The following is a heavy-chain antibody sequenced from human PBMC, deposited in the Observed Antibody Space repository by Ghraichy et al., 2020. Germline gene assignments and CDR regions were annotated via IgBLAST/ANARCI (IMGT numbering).Heavy chain of an antibody. CDR2: IWYDGSNK. CDR3: AREGGYSYGQFFDY. V-gene: IGHV3-33*01. J-gene: IGHJ4*02. D-gene: IGHD5-18*01. Sequence: GGSLRLSCAASGFTFSSYGMHWVRQAPGKGLEWVAVIWYDGSNKYYADSVKGRFTISRDNSKNTLYLQMNSLRAEDTAVYYCAREGGYSYGQFFDYWGQGTLVTVSS. CDR1: GFTFSSYG.